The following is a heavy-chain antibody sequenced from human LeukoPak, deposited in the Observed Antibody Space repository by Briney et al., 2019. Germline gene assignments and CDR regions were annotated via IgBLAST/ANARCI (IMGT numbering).Heavy chain of an antibody. V-gene: IGHV3-30*18. CDR2: ISYDGSNK. CDR1: GFTFSSYG. CDR3: AKPLRDIVVVPATPIDY. J-gene: IGHJ4*02. Sequence: GGSLRLSCAASGFTFSSYGMHWVRQAPGKGLEWVAVISYDGSNKYYADSVKGRFTISRDNSKNTLYLQMNSLRAEDTAVYYCAKPLRDIVVVPATPIDYWGQGTLVTVSS. D-gene: IGHD2-2*01.